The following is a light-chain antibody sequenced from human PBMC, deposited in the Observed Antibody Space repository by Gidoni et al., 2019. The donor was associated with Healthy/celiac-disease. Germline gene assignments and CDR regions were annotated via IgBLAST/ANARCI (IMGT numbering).Light chain of an antibody. CDR3: CSYAGSLWV. CDR2: EVS. V-gene: IGLV2-23*02. J-gene: IGLJ3*02. Sequence: QSALTQPASVSGSSGQSITISCTGTSSDVGSYNLVSWYQQHPGKAPKLMIYEVSKRPSGVSNRFSGSKSGNTASLTISGLQAEDEADYYCCSYAGSLWVFGGGTKLTVL. CDR1: SSDVGSYNL.